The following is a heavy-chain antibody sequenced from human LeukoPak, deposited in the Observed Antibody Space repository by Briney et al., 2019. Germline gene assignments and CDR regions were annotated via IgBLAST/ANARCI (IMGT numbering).Heavy chain of an antibody. V-gene: IGHV4-59*01. CDR1: GGSISRYY. CDR2: IYYSGSI. Sequence: SETLSLTCTISGGSISRYYWSWIRQPPGKGLEWIAYIYYSGSINYNPSLKSRVTISVDTSDNQISLKLSSVTAADTAVYYCARVPGGGTAANWGQGTMVTVSS. J-gene: IGHJ3*01. D-gene: IGHD1-7*01. CDR3: ARVPGGGTAAN.